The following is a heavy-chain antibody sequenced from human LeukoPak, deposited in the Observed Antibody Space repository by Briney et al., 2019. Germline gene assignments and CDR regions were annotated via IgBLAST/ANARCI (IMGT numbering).Heavy chain of an antibody. Sequence: PGGSLRLSCAASGFTFSSYAMSWVRQAPGKGLEWVSAISGSGGSTYYADSVKGRFTISRDNSKNTLYLQMNSLRAEDTAVYYCAKHRRYDSSGYYYDYFDYWGQGTLVTVSS. CDR1: GFTFSSYA. J-gene: IGHJ4*02. CDR3: AKHRRYDSSGYYYDYFDY. D-gene: IGHD3-22*01. CDR2: ISGSGGST. V-gene: IGHV3-23*01.